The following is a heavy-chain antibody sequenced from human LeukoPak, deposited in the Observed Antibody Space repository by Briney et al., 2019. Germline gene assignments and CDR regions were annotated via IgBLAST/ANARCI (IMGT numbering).Heavy chain of an antibody. CDR3: AKDVGYSSGWYLGYYYYYGMDV. D-gene: IGHD6-19*01. Sequence: GGSLRLSCAASGFTFRSYAMSWVRQAPGKGLEWVSAISGSGGSTYYADSVKGRFTISRDNSKNTLYLQMNSLRAEDTAVYYCAKDVGYSSGWYLGYYYYYGMDVWGQGTTVTVSS. CDR2: ISGSGGST. CDR1: GFTFRSYA. J-gene: IGHJ6*02. V-gene: IGHV3-23*01.